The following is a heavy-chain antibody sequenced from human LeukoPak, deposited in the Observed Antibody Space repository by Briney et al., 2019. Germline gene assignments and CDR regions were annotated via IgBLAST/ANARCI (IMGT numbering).Heavy chain of an antibody. CDR3: ARGHYGPGMGTYPN. CDR2: IHYTGTT. J-gene: IGHJ4*02. V-gene: IGHV4-59*01. Sequence: SETLSLTCTVTGASISPYYWSWIRQAPGKGLEWIGYIHYTGTTNDNPSLKSRVSISVDTSKKQFSLRLSSVTAADTAVYYCARGHYGPGMGTYPNWGQGTLVTDSS. CDR1: GASISPYY. D-gene: IGHD3-10*01.